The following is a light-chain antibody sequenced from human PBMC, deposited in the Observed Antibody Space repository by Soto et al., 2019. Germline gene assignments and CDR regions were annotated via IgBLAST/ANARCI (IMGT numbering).Light chain of an antibody. CDR3: QHRISWPLT. CDR1: QSVSSY. CDR2: DAS. J-gene: IGKJ4*01. Sequence: EIVLTQSPATLSLSPGERATLSCRASQSVSSYLAWYQQKPGQAPRLLIYDASNRATGIPARFSGSGSGTDFTLTTSSLEPEDFAVYYCQHRISWPLTFGGGTKVEIK. V-gene: IGKV3-11*01.